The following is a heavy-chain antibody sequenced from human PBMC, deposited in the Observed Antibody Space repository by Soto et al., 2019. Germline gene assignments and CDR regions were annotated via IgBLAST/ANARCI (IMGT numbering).Heavy chain of an antibody. Sequence: EAQLVESGGGLVQPGGSLRLSCAASGFAFSTYTMSWVRQAPGKGLEWVSSISSSSSTISYADSVKGRFTISRDNAKNSLSLQMNSLRDEDTAMYYCARSRAMDVWGQGTTVTVSS. J-gene: IGHJ6*02. V-gene: IGHV3-48*02. CDR1: GFAFSTYT. CDR3: ARSRAMDV. CDR2: ISSSSSTI.